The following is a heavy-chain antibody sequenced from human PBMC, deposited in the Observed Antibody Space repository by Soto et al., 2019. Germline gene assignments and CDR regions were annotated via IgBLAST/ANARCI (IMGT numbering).Heavy chain of an antibody. V-gene: IGHV1-69*12. CDR3: AREGLTFGPGAVGGAFDI. Sequence: QVKLVQSGTEVRKPGSSVKVSCKASGGTFDSNAISWVRLAPGQALEWMGGIIPIFGTINNTQKFQDRVTITADESANIVYMELSSLRSEDMAIYYCAREGLTFGPGAVGGAFDIWGQGTLVTVSS. J-gene: IGHJ3*02. CDR2: IIPIFGTI. D-gene: IGHD2-2*01. CDR1: GGTFDSNA.